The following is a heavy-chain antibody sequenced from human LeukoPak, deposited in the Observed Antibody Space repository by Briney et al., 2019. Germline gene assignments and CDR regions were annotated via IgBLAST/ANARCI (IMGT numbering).Heavy chain of an antibody. CDR3: ARDGGLEGDAFDI. J-gene: IGHJ3*02. D-gene: IGHD1-1*01. CDR2: ISGSGSSV. Sequence: GGSLRLSCAASGFTLISYEMNWVRQAPGKGLEWVSYISGSGSSVLYADSVKGRFTISRDNAKNSLWLQMYSLRDEDTAVYYCARDGGLEGDAFDIWGQGTMVTVSS. CDR1: GFTLISYE. V-gene: IGHV3-48*03.